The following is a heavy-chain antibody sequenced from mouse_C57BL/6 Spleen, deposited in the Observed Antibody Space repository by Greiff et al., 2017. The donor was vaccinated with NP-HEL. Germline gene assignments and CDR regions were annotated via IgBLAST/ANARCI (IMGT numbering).Heavy chain of an antibody. J-gene: IGHJ4*01. D-gene: IGHD4-1*01. V-gene: IGHV5-16*01. CDR3: AREDWDVGAMDY. Sequence: EVKLMESEGGLVQPGSSMKLSCTASGFTFSDYYMAWVRQVPEKGLEWVANINYDGSSTYYLDSLKSRFIISRDNAKNILYLQMSSLKSEDTATYYCAREDWDVGAMDYWGQGTSVTVSS. CDR2: INYDGSST. CDR1: GFTFSDYY.